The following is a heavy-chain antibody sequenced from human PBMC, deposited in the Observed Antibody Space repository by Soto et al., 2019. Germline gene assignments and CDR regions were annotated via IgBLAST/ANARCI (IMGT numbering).Heavy chain of an antibody. D-gene: IGHD6-25*01. CDR1: GFTFSNYW. Sequence: PGGSLRLSCAASGFTFSNYWMSWVRQAPGRGLEWVASIKQDGGEKYYMDSVKGRFTISKDNAKNSLYLQLNSLRAGDTAVYYCARDSHADFDTRGQGTLVTVSS. CDR3: ARDSHADFDT. V-gene: IGHV3-7*01. CDR2: IKQDGGEK. J-gene: IGHJ4*02.